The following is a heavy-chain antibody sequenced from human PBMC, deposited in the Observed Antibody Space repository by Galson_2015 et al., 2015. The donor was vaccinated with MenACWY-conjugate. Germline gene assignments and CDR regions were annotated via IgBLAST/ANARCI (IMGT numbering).Heavy chain of an antibody. CDR2: TSYRSKWYN. Sequence: CAISGDSVSSNSAAWNWIRQSPSRGLEWLGRTSYRSKWYNDYAVSVKSRITINPDTSKNQFSLQLNSVTPEDTAVYYCARGGSAYEVSDRGWFDPWGQGTLVTVSS. D-gene: IGHD3-10*01. CDR3: ARGGSAYEVSDRGWFDP. V-gene: IGHV6-1*01. CDR1: GDSVSSNSAA. J-gene: IGHJ5*02.